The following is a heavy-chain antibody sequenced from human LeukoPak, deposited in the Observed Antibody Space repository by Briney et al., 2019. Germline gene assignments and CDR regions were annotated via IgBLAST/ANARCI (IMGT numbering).Heavy chain of an antibody. CDR3: ARGVAWSSKFHFSYYFDY. CDR1: GGSISSSSYY. Sequence: SETLSLTCTVSGGSISSSSYYWGWIRQPPGKGLEWIGSIYHSGSTYYNPSLKSRVTISVDTSKNQFSLKLSSVTAADTAVYYCARGVAWSSKFHFSYYFDYWGQGTLVTVSS. J-gene: IGHJ4*02. V-gene: IGHV4-39*07. D-gene: IGHD2-15*01. CDR2: IYHSGST.